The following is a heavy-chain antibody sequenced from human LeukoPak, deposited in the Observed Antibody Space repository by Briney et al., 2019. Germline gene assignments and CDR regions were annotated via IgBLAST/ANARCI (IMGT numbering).Heavy chain of an antibody. CDR2: ISSESIYI. CDR3: ASAEVIQYGMDV. Sequence: GGSLRLSCAASGFTFSSFSMNWVRQAPGQGLEWVASISSESIYIIYADSVKGRFSISRDNAKNSLFLQMNTLRAEDTAVYYCASAEVIQYGMDVWGQGTTVTVSS. J-gene: IGHJ6*02. V-gene: IGHV3-21*01. CDR1: GFTFSSFS. D-gene: IGHD3-16*02.